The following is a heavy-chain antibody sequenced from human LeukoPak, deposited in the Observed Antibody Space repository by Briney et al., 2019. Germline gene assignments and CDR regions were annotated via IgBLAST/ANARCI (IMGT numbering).Heavy chain of an antibody. J-gene: IGHJ4*02. D-gene: IGHD3-22*01. V-gene: IGHV3-21*01. CDR1: EFTFSSYS. CDR2: IDGSSSDI. CDR3: ARRGYYDYSGFDY. Sequence: GGSLRLSCAGSEFTFSSYSMHWVRQAPGKGLEWVSSIDGSSSDIYYADSVKGRFTISRDNSKNSLYLRMKSLRAEDTALYYCARRGYYDYSGFDYWGQGTLVTVSS.